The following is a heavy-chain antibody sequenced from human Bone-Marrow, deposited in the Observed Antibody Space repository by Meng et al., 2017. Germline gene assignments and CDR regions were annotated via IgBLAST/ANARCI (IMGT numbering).Heavy chain of an antibody. J-gene: IGHJ4*02. D-gene: IGHD6-13*01. CDR2: LHDGGST. V-gene: IGHV4-39*07. CDR3: AREWGTLATAADDY. Sequence: QTQLQEPGPGVVNPSETPSLTCNVSGGFISASSFYWGWIRQAPGKGLGWIGTLHDGGSTYYNPSLKSRVTISADTSNSQFSLKLSSVTAADTAVYYCAREWGTLATAADDYWGQGTLVTVSS. CDR1: GGFISASSFY.